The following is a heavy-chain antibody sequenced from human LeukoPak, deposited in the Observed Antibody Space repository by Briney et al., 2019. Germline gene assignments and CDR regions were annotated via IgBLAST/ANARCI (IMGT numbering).Heavy chain of an antibody. V-gene: IGHV4-39*01. Sequence: ASETLSLTCTVSGGSISSSSYYWGWIRQPPGKGLEWIGSIYYSGSTYYNPSLKSRVTISVDTSKNQFSLKLSSVTAADTAVYYCARLDGSLNNWNYEEAFDIWGQGTMVTVSS. CDR3: ARLDGSLNNWNYEEAFDI. J-gene: IGHJ3*02. D-gene: IGHD1-7*01. CDR1: GGSISSSSYY. CDR2: IYYSGST.